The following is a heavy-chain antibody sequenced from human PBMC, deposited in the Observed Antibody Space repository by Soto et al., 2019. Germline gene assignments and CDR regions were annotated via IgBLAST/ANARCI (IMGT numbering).Heavy chain of an antibody. CDR1: GGTFNNYA. D-gene: IGHD5-12*01. CDR3: AREVTVASYSFDF. CDR2: IIPIFNSA. Sequence: QVQLVQSGAEVKRPGSSVNVSCKASGGTFNNYALSWVRQAPGQGLEWMGGIIPIFNSANYAEKFQGRVTITADSSTSTAYMELRSLNSNNTAVYYCAREVTVASYSFDFWGQGTLVTVSS. J-gene: IGHJ4*02. V-gene: IGHV1-69*06.